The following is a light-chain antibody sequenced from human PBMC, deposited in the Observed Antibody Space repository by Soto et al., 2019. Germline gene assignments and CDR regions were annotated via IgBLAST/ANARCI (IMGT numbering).Light chain of an antibody. V-gene: IGKV3-20*01. Sequence: EIVLTQSPGTLSLSPGERATLSCRAGQSVSTNYLAWYQQKPGQAPWLLIYGAFNRAGGVPDRFSGSVSGTDFTLTITRLEPEDFALYYCQQYGGSPITFGLGTRLEIK. CDR1: QSVSTNY. J-gene: IGKJ5*01. CDR3: QQYGGSPIT. CDR2: GAF.